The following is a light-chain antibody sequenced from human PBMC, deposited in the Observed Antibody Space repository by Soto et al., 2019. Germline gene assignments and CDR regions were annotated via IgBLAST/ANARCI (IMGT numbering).Light chain of an antibody. J-gene: IGLJ3*02. Sequence: QSALPQSASVSGSPGQSITISCTGTSSEFGTYSVVSWYQQHPGKAPKLLIYEGTKRPSGVSNRFSASESGNTASLTISGLQAEDEAVYYCHSYARSTLVFGGGTKLTVL. CDR3: HSYARSTLV. V-gene: IGLV2-23*01. CDR1: SSEFGTYSV. CDR2: EGT.